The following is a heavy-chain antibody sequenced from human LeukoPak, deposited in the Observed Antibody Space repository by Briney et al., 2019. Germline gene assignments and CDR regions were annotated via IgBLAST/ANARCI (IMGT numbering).Heavy chain of an antibody. CDR2: INHSGST. D-gene: IGHD5-12*01. CDR1: GGSFSGYY. V-gene: IGHV4-34*01. Sequence: SETLSLTCAVYGGSFSGYYWSWIRQPPGKGLEWIGEINHSGSTNYNPSLKSRVTISVDTSKNQFSLKLSSVTAADTAVYFCARLIVATTYFDYWGQGTLVTVSS. CDR3: ARLIVATTYFDY. J-gene: IGHJ4*02.